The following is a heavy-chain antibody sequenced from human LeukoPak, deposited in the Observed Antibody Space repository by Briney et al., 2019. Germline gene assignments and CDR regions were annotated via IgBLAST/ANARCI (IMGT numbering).Heavy chain of an antibody. D-gene: IGHD4-17*01. J-gene: IGHJ4*02. CDR2: IYSGGST. CDR3: ARDMRGYGDYGGGDY. V-gene: IGHV3-66*01. CDR1: GFSFGSYA. Sequence: PGGSLRLSCAASGFSFGSYAMSWVRQVPGKGLEWVSVIYSGGSTYYADSVKGRFTISRDNSKNTLYLQMNSLRAEDTAVYYCARDMRGYGDYGGGDYWGQGTLVTVSS.